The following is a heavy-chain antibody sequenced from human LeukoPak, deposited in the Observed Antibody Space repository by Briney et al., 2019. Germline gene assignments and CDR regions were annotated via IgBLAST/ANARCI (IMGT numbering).Heavy chain of an antibody. CDR3: ARPYYDFWSGYLNWFDP. CDR2: IYHSGST. V-gene: IGHV4-4*02. J-gene: IGHJ5*02. D-gene: IGHD3-3*01. CDR1: GGSISSSNW. Sequence: PSGTLSLTCAVSGGSISSSNWWSWVRQPPGKGLEWIGEIYHSGSTNYNPSLKSRVAISVDKSKNQFSLKLSSVTAADTAVYYCARPYYDFWSGYLNWFDPWGQGTLVTVSS.